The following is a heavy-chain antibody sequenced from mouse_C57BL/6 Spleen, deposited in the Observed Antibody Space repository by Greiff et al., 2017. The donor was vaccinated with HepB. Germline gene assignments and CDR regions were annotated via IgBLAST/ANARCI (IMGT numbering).Heavy chain of an antibody. Sequence: QVQLQQPGAELVKPGASVKLSCKASGYTFTSYWMHWVKQRPGQGLEWIGMIHPNSGSTNYNEKFKSKATLTVDNSSSTTYMQLRSLTSEDAAVYYCARRGDYYGSSGYFDVWGTGTTVTVSS. CDR2: IHPNSGST. V-gene: IGHV1-64*01. CDR1: GYTFTSYW. J-gene: IGHJ1*03. CDR3: ARRGDYYGSSGYFDV. D-gene: IGHD1-1*01.